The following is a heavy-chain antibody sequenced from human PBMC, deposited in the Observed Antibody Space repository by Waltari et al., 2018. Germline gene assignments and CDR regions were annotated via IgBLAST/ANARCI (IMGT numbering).Heavy chain of an antibody. D-gene: IGHD6-13*01. CDR3: ARDGGYSSSPFDY. V-gene: IGHV1-3*01. CDR1: GSTFTSYA. CDR2: INAGNGNT. J-gene: IGHJ4*02. Sequence: QVQLVQSGAEVKKPGASVKVSCKASGSTFTSYAMHWVRQAPGQRLEWMGWINAGNGNTKYSQKFQGRVTITRDTSASTAYMELSSLRSEDTAVYYCARDGGYSSSPFDYWGQGTLVTVSS.